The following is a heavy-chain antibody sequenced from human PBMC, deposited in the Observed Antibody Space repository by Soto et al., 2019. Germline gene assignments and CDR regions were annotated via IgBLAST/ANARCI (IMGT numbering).Heavy chain of an antibody. J-gene: IGHJ6*02. Sequence: EVQLVQSGAEEKRPGESLRISCKGSGYRFTSYWITWVRQLPVKGLEWMGRIDPSDSYTTYSPSFQGHITISADKSISTAYLQWTSLKASDTAVYYCARHEGVPAADGLDVWGQGTTVTVSS. CDR2: IDPSDSYT. D-gene: IGHD2-2*01. CDR1: GYRFTSYW. V-gene: IGHV5-10-1*01. CDR3: ARHEGVPAADGLDV.